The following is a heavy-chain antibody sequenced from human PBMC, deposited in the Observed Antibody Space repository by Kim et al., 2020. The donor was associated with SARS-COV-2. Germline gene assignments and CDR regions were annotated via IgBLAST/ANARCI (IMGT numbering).Heavy chain of an antibody. CDR1: GFTFSSYG. V-gene: IGHV3-30*18. D-gene: IGHD6-19*01. Sequence: GGSLRLSCAASGFTFSSYGMHWVRQAPGKGLEWVAVISYDGSNKYYADAVKGRFTISRDNSKNTLYLQMNSLRAEDTAVYYCAKDRDSGWTPDYWGQGTLVTFSS. CDR2: ISYDGSNK. J-gene: IGHJ4*02. CDR3: AKDRDSGWTPDY.